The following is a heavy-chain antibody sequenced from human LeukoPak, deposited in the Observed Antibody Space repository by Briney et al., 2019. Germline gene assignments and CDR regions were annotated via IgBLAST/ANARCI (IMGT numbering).Heavy chain of an antibody. J-gene: IGHJ4*02. CDR2: INPNSGGT. D-gene: IGHD2-21*02. Sequence: ASVKVSCKASGYTFTGYYMHWVRQAPGQGLGWMGWINPNSGGTNYAQKFQGRVTMTRDTSISTAYMELSRLRSDDTAVYYCARVPPCGGDCYSDYWGQGTLVTVSS. CDR3: ARVPPCGGDCYSDY. CDR1: GYTFTGYY. V-gene: IGHV1-2*02.